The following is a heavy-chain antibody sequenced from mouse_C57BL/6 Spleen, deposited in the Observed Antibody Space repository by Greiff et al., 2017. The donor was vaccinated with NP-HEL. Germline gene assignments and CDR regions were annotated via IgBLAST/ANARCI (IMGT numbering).Heavy chain of an antibody. Sequence: VESGEGLVKPGGSLKLSCAASGFTFSSYAMSWVRQTPEKRLEWVAYISSGGDYIYYADTVKGRFTISRDNARNTLYLQMSSLKSEDTAMYYCTRNNYYGSRYFDVWGTGTTVTVSS. J-gene: IGHJ1*03. D-gene: IGHD1-1*01. CDR1: GFTFSSYA. V-gene: IGHV5-9-1*02. CDR2: ISSGGDYI. CDR3: TRNNYYGSRYFDV.